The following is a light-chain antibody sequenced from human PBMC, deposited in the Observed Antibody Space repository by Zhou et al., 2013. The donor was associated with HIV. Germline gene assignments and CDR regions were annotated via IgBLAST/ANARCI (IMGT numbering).Light chain of an antibody. CDR3: MQALQTPPFT. V-gene: IGKV2-28*01. CDR2: LGS. J-gene: IGKJ3*01. CDR1: QSLLHSNGYNY. Sequence: DIVVTQSPLSLPVTPGEPASISCRSSQSLLHSNGYNYLDWYVQKPGQSPQLLIYLGSNRASGVPDRFSGSGSGTDFTLKISRVEAEDVGVYYCMQALQTPPFTFGPGTKVDIK.